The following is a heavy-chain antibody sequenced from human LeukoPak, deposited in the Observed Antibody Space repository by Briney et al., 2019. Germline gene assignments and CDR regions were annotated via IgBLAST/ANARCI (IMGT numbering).Heavy chain of an antibody. CDR1: GFTFSSYA. V-gene: IGHV3-30*14. J-gene: IGHJ4*02. CDR3: ARRGDGGRSFDY. Sequence: GGSLRLSCAASGFTFSSYAMHWVRQAPGKGLEWVAVISYDGSNKYYADSVKGRFTISRDNSKNTLFLQMNSLRAEDTAVYYCARRGDGGRSFDYWGQGTLVTVSS. CDR2: ISYDGSNK. D-gene: IGHD4-23*01.